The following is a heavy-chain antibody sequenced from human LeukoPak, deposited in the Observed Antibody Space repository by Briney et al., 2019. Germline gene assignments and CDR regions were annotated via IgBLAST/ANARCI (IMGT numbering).Heavy chain of an antibody. J-gene: IGHJ5*02. CDR3: ASLYCSRTSCYMDP. CDR2: TYYSGSS. V-gene: IGHV4-59*01. D-gene: IGHD2-2*02. CDR1: GGSFSGYY. Sequence: SETLSLTCAGDGGSFSGYYWSWIRQPPGKGLEWLGYTYYSGSSNYNPSLKSRVTISLDTSKNQFSLKLRSVTAADTAVFYCASLYCSRTSCYMDPWGQGTLVTVSS.